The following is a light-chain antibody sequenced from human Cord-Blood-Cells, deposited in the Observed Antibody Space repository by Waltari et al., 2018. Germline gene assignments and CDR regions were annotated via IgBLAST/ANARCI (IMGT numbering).Light chain of an antibody. CDR2: DVS. CDR3: SSYTSSSTFYV. J-gene: IGLJ1*01. Sequence: QSALTQPASVSGSPGQSITISCTGTSSDVGGYNYVSCYQQHPGQAPKPMIYDVSNRPSGVSNRFSGSKSGNTASLTISGLQAEDEADYYCSSYTSSSTFYVFGTGTKVTVL. CDR1: SSDVGGYNY. V-gene: IGLV2-14*01.